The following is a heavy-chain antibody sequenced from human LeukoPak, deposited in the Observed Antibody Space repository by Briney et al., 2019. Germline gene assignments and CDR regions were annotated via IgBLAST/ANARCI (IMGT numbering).Heavy chain of an antibody. CDR3: ARSDIVLMVYAIAPFDY. J-gene: IGHJ4*02. D-gene: IGHD2-8*01. CDR2: IIPIFGIA. CDR1: GGTFSSYA. V-gene: IGHV1-69*04. Sequence: GASVKVSCKASGGTFSSYAISWVRQAPGQGLEWMGRIIPIFGIANYAQKFQGRVTITADKSTSTAYTELSSLRSEDTAVYYCARSDIVLMVYAIAPFDYWGQGTLVTVSS.